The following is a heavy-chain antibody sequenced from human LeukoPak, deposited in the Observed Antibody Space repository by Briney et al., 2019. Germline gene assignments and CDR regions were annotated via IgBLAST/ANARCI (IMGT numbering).Heavy chain of an antibody. CDR1: GYSFTNYW. D-gene: IGHD2-2*01. Sequence: GKSLKISCEGFGYSFTNYWIGWVRQMPGKGLEWMGVIFPGDSRTRYNPSFQGQITISVDKSINTAYLQWSSLKASDTAMYFCACRDFTSTRSGPWGQGTLVTVSS. V-gene: IGHV5-51*01. J-gene: IGHJ5*02. CDR3: ACRDFTSTRSGP. CDR2: IFPGDSRT.